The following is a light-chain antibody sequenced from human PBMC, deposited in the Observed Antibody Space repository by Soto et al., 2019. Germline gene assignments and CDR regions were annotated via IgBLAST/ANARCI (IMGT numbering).Light chain of an antibody. CDR1: TSNIGSDT. V-gene: IGLV1-44*01. CDR3: ASWDDSLDVVV. Sequence: QSVLIQPPSASGTPGQRVTISCSGSTSNIGSDTVNWYQQLPGTAPKLLIYRNTQRPSGVPDRFSGSKSGASASLAISGLQSEDEADYYCASWDDSLDVVVFGGGTKLTVL. J-gene: IGLJ2*01. CDR2: RNT.